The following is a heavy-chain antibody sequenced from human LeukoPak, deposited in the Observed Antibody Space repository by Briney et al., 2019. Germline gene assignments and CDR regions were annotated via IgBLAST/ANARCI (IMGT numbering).Heavy chain of an antibody. CDR1: GGSLSRGVYY. D-gene: IGHD3-22*01. Sequence: SETLSLTCTVSGGSLSRGVYYWSWIRQPPGKGLGWNGYIYYSGSTYYNPSLKSRVTISVDTSKNQFSLKLSSVTAADTAVYYCARGRYYDSSGYYRDFDYWGQGTLVTVSS. V-gene: IGHV4-30-4*08. J-gene: IGHJ4*02. CDR2: IYYSGST. CDR3: ARGRYYDSSGYYRDFDY.